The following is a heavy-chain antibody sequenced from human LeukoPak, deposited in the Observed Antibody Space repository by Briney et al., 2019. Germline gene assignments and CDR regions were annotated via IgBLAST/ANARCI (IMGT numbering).Heavy chain of an antibody. D-gene: IGHD3-16*01. CDR2: ITNNGDST. V-gene: IGHV3-64*01. CDR3: ARVGDKGAFDY. J-gene: IGHJ4*02. Sequence: PGGSLRLSCAASGXTFSSYAVRWVRQAPGKRLEYVSAITNNGDSTYYANSVKGRFIISRDNSKNTLYLQMGSLRAEDMAVYYCARVGDKGAFDYWGQGTLVTVSS. CDR1: GXTFSSYA.